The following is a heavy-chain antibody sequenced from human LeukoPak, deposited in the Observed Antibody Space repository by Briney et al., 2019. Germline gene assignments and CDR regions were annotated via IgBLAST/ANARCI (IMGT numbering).Heavy chain of an antibody. CDR3: AKRDLYSKRTNYIYYFDN. Sequence: GGSLRLSCAVSGFTFSNYAMNWVRQAPGKGLEWVSAISASGDTTYYAGSVKGRFTISRDNSRNTLYLQMDSLRAEDTAVYFCAKRDLYSKRTNYIYYFDNWGQGTLVTVSS. D-gene: IGHD1-26*01. CDR1: GFTFSNYA. CDR2: ISASGDTT. V-gene: IGHV3-23*01. J-gene: IGHJ4*02.